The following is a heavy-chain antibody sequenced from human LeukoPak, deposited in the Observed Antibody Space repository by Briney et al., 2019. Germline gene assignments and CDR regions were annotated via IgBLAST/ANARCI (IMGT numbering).Heavy chain of an antibody. CDR3: ARGRGYSYGFAY. J-gene: IGHJ4*02. V-gene: IGHV3-48*04. CDR1: GFTFSSYS. CDR2: ISSSGSTI. D-gene: IGHD5-18*01. Sequence: GGSLRLSCAASGFTFSSYSMNWVRQAPGKGLEWVSYISSSGSTIYYADSVKGRFTISRDNAKNSLYLQMNSLRAEDTAVYYCARGRGYSYGFAYWGQGTLVTVSS.